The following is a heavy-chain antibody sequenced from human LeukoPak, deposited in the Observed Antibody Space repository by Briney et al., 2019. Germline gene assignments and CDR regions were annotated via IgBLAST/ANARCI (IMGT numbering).Heavy chain of an antibody. V-gene: IGHV3-23*01. J-gene: IGHJ4*02. CDR1: GFTFNSYA. CDR2: ISGNSDGA. Sequence: GGSLRLSCAASGFTFNSYAMHWVRQAPGKGLEWVSAISGNSDGADYADSVRGRFTISRDNSQNMVYQQMNSLRAEDTAVYYCAKRTGVTELHFDHWGQGTLVTVSS. CDR3: AKRTGVTELHFDH. D-gene: IGHD1-7*01.